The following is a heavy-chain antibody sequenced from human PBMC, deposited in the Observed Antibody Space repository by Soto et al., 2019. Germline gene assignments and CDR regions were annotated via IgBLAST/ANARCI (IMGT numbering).Heavy chain of an antibody. D-gene: IGHD2-15*01. J-gene: IGHJ6*02. CDR1: GFTFRGYW. CDR2: INSDGTTT. CDR3: THCRGESCHGGYFGMDV. Sequence: LRLSCGGSGFTFRGYWMHWVRQSPGKGLVWVSRINSDGTTTAYADSVKGRFTISRDNSKNTLFLQMTSLRADDTAVYYCTHCRGESCHGGYFGMDVWGQGTTVTVSS. V-gene: IGHV3-74*01.